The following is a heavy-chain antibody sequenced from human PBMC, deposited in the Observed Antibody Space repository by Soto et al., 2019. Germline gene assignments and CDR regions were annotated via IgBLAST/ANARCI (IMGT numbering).Heavy chain of an antibody. CDR1: GYTFTCYD. Sequence: ASVKVSCKASGYTFTCYDINWVRQATGQGLEWMGWMNPNSGNTGYAQKFQGRVTMTRNTSISTAYMELSSLRSEDTAVYYCARGVLNYYYDSSGYYYWGQGTLVTVSS. V-gene: IGHV1-8*01. CDR2: MNPNSGNT. CDR3: ARGVLNYYYDSSGYYY. D-gene: IGHD3-22*01. J-gene: IGHJ4*02.